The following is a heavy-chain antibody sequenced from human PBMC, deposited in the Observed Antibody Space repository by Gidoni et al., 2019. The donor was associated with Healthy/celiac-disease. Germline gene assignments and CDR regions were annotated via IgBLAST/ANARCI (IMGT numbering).Heavy chain of an antibody. CDR3: AREYTYSSSAPYYYYGMDV. CDR2: MNPNSGNT. V-gene: IGHV1-8*02. J-gene: IGHJ6*02. CDR1: GYTFTSYD. Sequence: QVQLVQSGAEVKKPGASVKVSCMASGYTFTSYDINWVRQATGQGLEWMGWMNPNSGNTGYAQKFQSRVTMTRNTSISTAYMELSSLRSEDTAVYYCAREYTYSSSAPYYYYGMDVWGQGTTVTVSS. D-gene: IGHD6-6*01.